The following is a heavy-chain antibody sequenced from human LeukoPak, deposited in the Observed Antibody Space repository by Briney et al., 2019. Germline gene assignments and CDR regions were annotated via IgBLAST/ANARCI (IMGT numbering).Heavy chain of an antibody. Sequence: GGSLRLSCAASGFTFSSYWMSWVRQAPGKGLEWVANIKQDGSEKYYVDSVKGRFTISRDNAKNSLYLQMSSLRAEDTAVYYCARDEGLTYYDFWSGYHPYNWFDPWGQGTLVTVSS. J-gene: IGHJ5*02. CDR2: IKQDGSEK. CDR3: ARDEGLTYYDFWSGYHPYNWFDP. D-gene: IGHD3-3*01. V-gene: IGHV3-7*01. CDR1: GFTFSSYW.